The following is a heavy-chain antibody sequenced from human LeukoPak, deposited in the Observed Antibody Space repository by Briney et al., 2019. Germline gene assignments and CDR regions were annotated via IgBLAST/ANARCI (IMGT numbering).Heavy chain of an antibody. CDR2: ISYDGSNK. D-gene: IGHD3-9*01. CDR3: ARVLRYFDWLPFYYYYGMDV. J-gene: IGHJ6*02. CDR1: GFTSSSYA. V-gene: IGHV3-30*04. Sequence: PGRSLRLSCAASGFTSSSYAMHWVRQAPGKGLEWVAVISYDGSNKYYADSVKGRFTISRDNSKSTLYLQMNSLRAEDTAVYYCARVLRYFDWLPFYYYYGMDVWGQGTTVTVSS.